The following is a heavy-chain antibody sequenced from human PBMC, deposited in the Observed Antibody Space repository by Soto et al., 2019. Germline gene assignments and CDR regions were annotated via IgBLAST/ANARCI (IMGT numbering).Heavy chain of an antibody. Sequence: GSLRLSCAASGFTFSDYYMSWIRQAPGKGLEWVSLISSSGGSTYYADSVKGRFTISRDNSKNTLYLQMNSLRAEDTAVYYCAKDLPAYDSSGYYLLDYFDYWGQGTLVTVSS. V-gene: IGHV3-23*01. CDR3: AKDLPAYDSSGYYLLDYFDY. CDR2: ISSSGGST. J-gene: IGHJ4*02. CDR1: GFTFSDYY. D-gene: IGHD3-22*01.